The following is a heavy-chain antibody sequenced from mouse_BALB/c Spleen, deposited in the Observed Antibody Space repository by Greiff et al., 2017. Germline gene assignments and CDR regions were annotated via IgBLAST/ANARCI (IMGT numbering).Heavy chain of an antibody. CDR3: ARYYGNPRWYFDV. CDR2: ISYSGST. Sequence: VQLKESGPSLVKPSQTLSLTCSVTGDSITSGYWNWIRKFPGNKLEYMGYISYSGSTYYNPSLKSRISITRDTSKNQYYLQLNSVTTEDTATYYCARYYGNPRWYFDVWGAGTTVTVSS. D-gene: IGHD2-1*01. V-gene: IGHV3-8*02. J-gene: IGHJ1*01. CDR1: GDSITSGY.